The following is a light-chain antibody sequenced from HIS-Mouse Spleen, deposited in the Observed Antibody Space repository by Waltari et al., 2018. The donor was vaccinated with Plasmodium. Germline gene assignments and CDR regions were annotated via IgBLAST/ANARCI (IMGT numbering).Light chain of an antibody. CDR1: QGISSY. J-gene: IGKJ5*01. Sequence: DIQLTQSPSFLSASVGDRVTITCRASQGISSYLAWYQQKPGKAPKLLIYDASTLQSGVPSRFSGSGSGTEFTLTISSLQPEDFATYYCQQLNSYPAITCGQGTRLEIK. V-gene: IGKV1-9*01. CDR3: QQLNSYPAIT. CDR2: DAS.